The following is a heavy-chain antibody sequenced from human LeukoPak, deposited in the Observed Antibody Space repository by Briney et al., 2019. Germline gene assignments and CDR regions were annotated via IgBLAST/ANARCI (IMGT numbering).Heavy chain of an antibody. V-gene: IGHV4-34*01. D-gene: IGHD3-16*01. CDR1: GGSFSGYY. CDR3: ARHGGGGARALDY. Sequence: PSETLSLTCTVSGGSFSGYYWSWIRQPPGKGLEWIGEINHSGSTNYNPSLKSRVTISVDTSKNQFSLNLTSVTAADTAVYYCARHGGGGARALDYWGQGTLVTVSS. CDR2: INHSGST. J-gene: IGHJ4*02.